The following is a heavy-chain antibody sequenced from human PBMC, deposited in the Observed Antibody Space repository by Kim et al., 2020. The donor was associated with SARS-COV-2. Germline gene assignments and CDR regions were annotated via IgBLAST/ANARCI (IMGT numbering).Heavy chain of an antibody. Sequence: SGSTYYNPSLKSRVTISVDTSKTQFSLKLSSVTAADTAVYYCARLSTVVYWGQGTLVTVSS. CDR2: SGST. V-gene: IGHV4-39*01. J-gene: IGHJ4*02. D-gene: IGHD4-17*01. CDR3: ARLSTVVY.